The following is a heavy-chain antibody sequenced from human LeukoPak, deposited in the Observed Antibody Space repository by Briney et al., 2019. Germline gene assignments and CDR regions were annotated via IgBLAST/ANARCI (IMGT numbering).Heavy chain of an antibody. V-gene: IGHV4-59*01. J-gene: IGHJ4*02. Sequence: PSETLSLTCTVSGGSISSYYWNGIRHPPGKGLEWIGYIYYRGNTNYNPSLKSRVTISLDTSKNQFSLKLSSATATDTAMYYCARGDDYKSTLFDYWGQGTLVTVSS. D-gene: IGHD5-12*01. CDR1: GGSISSYY. CDR2: IYYRGNT. CDR3: ARGDDYKSTLFDY.